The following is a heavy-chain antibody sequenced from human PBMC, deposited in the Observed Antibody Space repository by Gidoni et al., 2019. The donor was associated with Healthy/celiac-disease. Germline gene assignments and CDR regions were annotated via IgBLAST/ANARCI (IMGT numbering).Heavy chain of an antibody. J-gene: IGHJ3*02. V-gene: IGHV1-69*06. Sequence: QVKLVQSGAEVQKPGYSVKVSCKAPGGTFSSYAISWVRQAPGQGLEWMGGIIPIFGTANYAQKFQGRVTITADKSTSTAYMELSSLRSEDTAVYYCARDPRRSPYYDILTGYSDAFDIWGQGTMVTVSS. CDR1: GGTFSSYA. D-gene: IGHD3-9*01. CDR3: ARDPRRSPYYDILTGYSDAFDI. CDR2: IIPIFGTA.